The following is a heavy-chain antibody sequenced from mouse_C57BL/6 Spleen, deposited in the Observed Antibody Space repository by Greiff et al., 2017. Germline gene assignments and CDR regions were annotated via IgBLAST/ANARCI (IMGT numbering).Heavy chain of an antibody. V-gene: IGHV1-81*01. CDR2: IYPRSGNT. Sequence: QVQLQQSGAELARPGASVKLSCKASGYTFTSYGISWVKQRTGQGLEWIGEIYPRSGNTYYNAKFKGKATLTADKSSSTAYMELRSLTSEDSAVYFCARGKGITTVVATDYAMDYWGQGTSVTVSS. J-gene: IGHJ4*01. D-gene: IGHD1-1*01. CDR3: ARGKGITTVVATDYAMDY. CDR1: GYTFTSYG.